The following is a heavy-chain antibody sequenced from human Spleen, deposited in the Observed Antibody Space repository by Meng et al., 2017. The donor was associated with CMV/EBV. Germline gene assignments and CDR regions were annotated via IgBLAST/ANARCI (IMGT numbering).Heavy chain of an antibody. D-gene: IGHD2-2*01. V-gene: IGHV3-21*01. CDR2: ISTSGGYA. J-gene: IGHJ5*02. Sequence: ASGLTFSRYYMHWVRQAPGKGLEWVSSISTSGGYAHYADSVKGRFTISRDNAKNSLSLQMNSLRAEDTAVYYCASRLYSSSWTGFDPWGQGTLVTVSS. CDR1: GLTFSRYY. CDR3: ASRLYSSSWTGFDP.